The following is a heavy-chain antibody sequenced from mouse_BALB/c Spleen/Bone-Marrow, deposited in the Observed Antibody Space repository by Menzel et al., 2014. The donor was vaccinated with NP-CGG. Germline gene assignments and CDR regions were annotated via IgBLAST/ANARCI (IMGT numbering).Heavy chain of an antibody. CDR1: GFDLSRYW. V-gene: IGHV4-1*02. CDR2: INPDSSTI. J-gene: IGHJ2*01. CDR3: ARLDYYGYLNY. D-gene: IGHD1-1*01. Sequence: VQLKDSGGGLVQPGGSLKLSCAASGFDLSRYWMSWVRQAPGKGLEWIGEINPDSSTINYTPSLKDKFIISRDNAKNTLCLRLNRVRSEDTALYYCARLDYYGYLNYWGQGTTLTVSS.